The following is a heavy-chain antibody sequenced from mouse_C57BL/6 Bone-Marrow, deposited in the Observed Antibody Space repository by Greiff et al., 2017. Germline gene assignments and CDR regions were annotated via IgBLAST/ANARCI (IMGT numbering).Heavy chain of an antibody. CDR1: GYTFTDHT. CDR3: ARRDYGSSYVEYFDV. Sequence: QVQLQQSDAELVKPGASVKISCKVSGYTFTDHTIHWMKQRPEQGLEWIGYIYPRDGSTKYNEKFKGKATLTADKSSSTAYMQLNSLTSEDSAVYFCARRDYGSSYVEYFDVWGTGTTVTVSS. CDR2: IYPRDGST. D-gene: IGHD1-1*01. V-gene: IGHV1-78*01. J-gene: IGHJ1*03.